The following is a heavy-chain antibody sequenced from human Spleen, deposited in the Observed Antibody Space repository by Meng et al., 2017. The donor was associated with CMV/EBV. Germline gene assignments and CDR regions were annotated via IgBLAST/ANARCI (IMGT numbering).Heavy chain of an antibody. CDR3: AKDRRAARPEHFHH. V-gene: IGHV3-48*01. J-gene: IGHJ1*01. CDR2: ITSSSATI. Sequence: GESLKISCAASGFTFSTFSMNWVRQAPGKGLEWISYITSSSATIYHSDSVKGRFTISRDNSEDTLYLQMNSLRPEDTAVYYCAKDRRAARPEHFHHWGQGTLVTVSS. CDR1: GFTFSTFS. D-gene: IGHD6-6*01.